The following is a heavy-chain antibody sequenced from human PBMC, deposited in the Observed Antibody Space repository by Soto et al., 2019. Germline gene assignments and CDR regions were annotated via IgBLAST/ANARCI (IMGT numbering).Heavy chain of an antibody. CDR2: IYYSGST. Sequence: SETLSLTCTVSGGSISSYYWSWIRQPPGKGLEWIGYIYYSGSTNYNPSLKSRVTISVDTSKNQFSLKLSSVTAADTAVYYCARNRDYYDSSGYYSNRFDPWGQGTLVTVSS. CDR3: ARNRDYYDSSGYYSNRFDP. CDR1: GGSISSYY. V-gene: IGHV4-59*01. J-gene: IGHJ5*02. D-gene: IGHD3-22*01.